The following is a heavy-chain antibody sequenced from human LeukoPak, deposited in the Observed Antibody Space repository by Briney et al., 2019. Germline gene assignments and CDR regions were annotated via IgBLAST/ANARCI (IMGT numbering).Heavy chain of an antibody. CDR2: FDPEDGET. D-gene: IGHD6-6*01. J-gene: IGHJ6*03. V-gene: IGHV1-24*01. Sequence: ASVKVSCKVSGYTLTELSMHWVRQAPGKGLEWMGGFDPEDGETIYAQKFQGRVTMTEDTSTDTAYMELSSLRSEDTAVYYCATRYSSSGIYYYMDVWGKGTTVTVSS. CDR1: GYTLTELS. CDR3: ATRYSSSGIYYYMDV.